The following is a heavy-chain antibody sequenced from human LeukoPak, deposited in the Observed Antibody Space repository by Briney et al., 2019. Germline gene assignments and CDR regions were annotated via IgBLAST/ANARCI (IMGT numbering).Heavy chain of an antibody. D-gene: IGHD5-12*01. Sequence: GASVKVSCKVPGYTLTELSMHWVRQAPGKGLEWMGGFDPEDGETIYAQKFQGRVTMTEDTSTDTAYMELSSLRSEDTAVYYCATVQWLRSRVEKYYFDYWGQGTLVTVSS. CDR1: GYTLTELS. CDR3: ATVQWLRSRVEKYYFDY. CDR2: FDPEDGET. V-gene: IGHV1-24*01. J-gene: IGHJ4*02.